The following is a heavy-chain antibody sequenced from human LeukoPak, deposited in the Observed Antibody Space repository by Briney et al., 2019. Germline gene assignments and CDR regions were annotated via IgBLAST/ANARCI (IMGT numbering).Heavy chain of an antibody. CDR2: IYYSGST. V-gene: IGHV4-59*08. Sequence: SETLSLTCTVSGGSISSYYWSWIRQPPGKGLEWIGYIYYSGSTNYNPSLKSRVTISVDTSKNQFSLKLSSVTAADTAVYYCARRADYFDYWGQGTLVAVSS. CDR1: GGSISSYY. J-gene: IGHJ4*02. CDR3: ARRADYFDY.